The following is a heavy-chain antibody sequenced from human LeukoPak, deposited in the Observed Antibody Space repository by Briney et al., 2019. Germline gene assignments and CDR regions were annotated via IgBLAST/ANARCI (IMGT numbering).Heavy chain of an antibody. J-gene: IGHJ6*03. CDR1: GFTFRTYA. D-gene: IGHD1-1*01. V-gene: IGHV3-30*04. CDR2: VAYDGSSK. CDR3: ARDGVTRRYNMYFYMDV. Sequence: GGSLRLSCAASGFTFRTYAMHWVRQAPGKGLEWVAFVAYDGSSKYYRDSVKGRFIISRDYSRNILYLQMNSLRGDDTAVYYCARDGVTRRYNMYFYMDVWGTGTTVTVSS.